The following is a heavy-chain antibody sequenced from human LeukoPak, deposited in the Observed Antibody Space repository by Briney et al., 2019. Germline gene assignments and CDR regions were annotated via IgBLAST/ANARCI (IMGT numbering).Heavy chain of an antibody. CDR1: GGTFSSYT. Sequence: SVKLSCKASGGTFSSYTISWVRQAPGQGLEWMGRIIPILGIANYAQKFQGRVRITADKSTSTAYMELSSLRSEDTAVYYCAREEIVVAHGWFDPWGQGTLVTVCS. CDR2: IIPILGIA. D-gene: IGHD2-2*01. CDR3: AREEIVVAHGWFDP. V-gene: IGHV1-69*04. J-gene: IGHJ5*02.